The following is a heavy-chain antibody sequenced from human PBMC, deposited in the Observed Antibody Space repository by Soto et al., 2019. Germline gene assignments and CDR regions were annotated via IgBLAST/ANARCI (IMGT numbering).Heavy chain of an antibody. CDR3: ARVRRREYSGYGGFGY. CDR1: GFTFSSYS. Sequence: GGSLRLSCAASGFTFSSYSMNWVRQDPGKGLEWVSYISSSSSTIYYADSVKGRFTISRDNAKNSLYLQMNSLRAEDTAVYYCARVRRREYSGYGGFGYWGQGTLVTVSS. CDR2: ISSSSSTI. J-gene: IGHJ4*02. V-gene: IGHV3-48*01. D-gene: IGHD5-12*01.